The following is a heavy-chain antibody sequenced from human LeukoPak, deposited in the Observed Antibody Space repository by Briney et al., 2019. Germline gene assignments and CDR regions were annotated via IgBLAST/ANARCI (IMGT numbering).Heavy chain of an antibody. CDR2: INPNSGGT. CDR3: ARESPIVVVPAAISLFDY. V-gene: IGHV1-2*04. Sequence: ASVKVSCKASGYIFTNYGITWVRRAPGQGLEWMGWINPNSGGTNYAQKFQGWVTMTRDTSISTAYMELSRLRSDDTAVYYCARESPIVVVPAAISLFDYWGQGTLVTVSS. CDR1: GYIFTNYG. D-gene: IGHD2-2*01. J-gene: IGHJ4*02.